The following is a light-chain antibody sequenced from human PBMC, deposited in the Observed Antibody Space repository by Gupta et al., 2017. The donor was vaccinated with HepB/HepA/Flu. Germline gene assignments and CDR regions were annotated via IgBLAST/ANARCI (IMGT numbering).Light chain of an antibody. Sequence: EIVLTQPPGTLSLSPGTRATLPCRASLSVSSNYLAWYQQKPGRAPRLLIFGASRRATGIPDRFSGSGSGTDFTLTINRLEPEDFAVYYCQHYGIYPTPFGPGTKVAIK. CDR1: LSVSSNY. CDR3: QHYGIYPTP. V-gene: IGKV3-20*01. CDR2: GAS. J-gene: IGKJ3*01.